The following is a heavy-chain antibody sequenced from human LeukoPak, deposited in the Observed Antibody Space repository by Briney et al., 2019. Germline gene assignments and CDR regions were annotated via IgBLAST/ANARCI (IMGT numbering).Heavy chain of an antibody. V-gene: IGHV1-2*02. D-gene: IGHD2-15*01. CDR2: INPNSGGT. CDR1: GYTFTGYY. CDR3: ARVKVAVTRAFDY. J-gene: IGHJ4*02. Sequence: ASVKVSCKASGYTFTGYYMHWVRQAPGQGLEWMGWINPNSGGTNYAQKFQGRVTMTRDTSISTAYMELSRLRSDDTAVYYCARVKVAVTRAFDYWGQGTLVTVSS.